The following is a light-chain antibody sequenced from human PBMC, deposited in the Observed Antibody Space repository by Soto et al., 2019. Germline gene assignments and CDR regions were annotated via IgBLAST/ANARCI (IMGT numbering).Light chain of an antibody. CDR1: SSDVGGYNF. CDR2: EVD. CDR3: ISYAVTTSYV. V-gene: IGLV2-8*01. Sequence: SVLTQPPSASGSPGQSVTISCTGTSSDVGGYNFVSWYQQHPGKAPKLMIYEVDKRPSGVPDRFSGSKSGNTASLTVSGLQAEDEADYYCISYAVTTSYVFGTGTKVTLL. J-gene: IGLJ1*01.